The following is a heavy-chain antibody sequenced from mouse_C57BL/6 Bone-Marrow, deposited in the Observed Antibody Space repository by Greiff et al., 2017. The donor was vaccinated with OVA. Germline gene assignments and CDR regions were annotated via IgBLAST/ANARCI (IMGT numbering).Heavy chain of an antibody. Sequence: VQLQQPGAELVMPGASVKLSCKASGYTFTSYWMHWVKQRPGQGLEWIGEIDPSDSYTNYNQTFKGKFTLTVDKSSSTAYMQLSSLTSEDSAVYYCASDSRFAYWGQGTLVTVSA. J-gene: IGHJ3*01. CDR3: ASDSRFAY. CDR1: GYTFTSYW. CDR2: IDPSDSYT. V-gene: IGHV1-69*01. D-gene: IGHD2-4*01.